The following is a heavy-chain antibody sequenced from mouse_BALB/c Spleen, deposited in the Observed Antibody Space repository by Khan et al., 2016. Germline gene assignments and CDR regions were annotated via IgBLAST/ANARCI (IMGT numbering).Heavy chain of an antibody. J-gene: IGHJ4*01. Sequence: EVQLVESGGGLVQPKGSLKLSCAASGFTFNTYAMNWVRQAPGKGLEWVARIRSKSNNYATYYADSVKDRFTISRDDSQSMLYLQMNNLNTEDTAMYYSTVCYDYGYYAMKYWGKGTSVTVSS. CDR2: IRSKSNNYAT. V-gene: IGHV10-1*02. CDR3: TVCYDYGYYAMKY. D-gene: IGHD2-4*01. CDR1: GFTFNTYA.